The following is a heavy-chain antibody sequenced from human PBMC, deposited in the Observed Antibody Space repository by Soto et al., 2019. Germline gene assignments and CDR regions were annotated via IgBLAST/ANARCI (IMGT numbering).Heavy chain of an antibody. J-gene: IGHJ5*02. V-gene: IGHV3-23*01. CDR2: ISGSGGST. Sequence: GGSLRLSCAASGFTFSSYAMSWVRQAPGKGLEWVSAISGSGGSTYYADSVKGRFTISRDNSKNTLYLQMNSLRAEDTAVYYCAREGDTRRGGINNWFDPWGQGTLVTVSS. D-gene: IGHD2-15*01. CDR1: GFTFSSYA. CDR3: AREGDTRRGGINNWFDP.